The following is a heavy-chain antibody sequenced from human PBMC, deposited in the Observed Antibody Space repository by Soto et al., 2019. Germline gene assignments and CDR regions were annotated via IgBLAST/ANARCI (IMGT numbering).Heavy chain of an antibody. Sequence: QVQLVQSGAEVKKPGSSVKVSCKASGGSLSNYGISWVRQAPGQGLEWMGAIIPVFGTPNYAQKFRDRVTISADESTTTVYMEVRSLTSEDTAVYYCARGDATKIVVTTYYAMDVWGHGTTVTVSS. CDR1: GGSLSNYG. V-gene: IGHV1-69*12. J-gene: IGHJ6*02. D-gene: IGHD3-22*01. CDR3: ARGDATKIVVTTYYAMDV. CDR2: IIPVFGTP.